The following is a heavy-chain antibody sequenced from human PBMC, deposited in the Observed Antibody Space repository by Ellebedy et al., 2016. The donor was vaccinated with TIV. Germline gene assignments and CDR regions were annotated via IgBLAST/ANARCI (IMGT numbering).Heavy chain of an antibody. D-gene: IGHD3-3*01. V-gene: IGHV1-69*04. CDR3: ARVPLRFLEWVFMDV. J-gene: IGHJ6*02. Sequence: ASVKVSCKASGGTFRTYAISWVRQAPGQGLEWMGRIIPILAKTDYAQKFQGRVAMTEDTSTDTAYMELSSLRSEDTAVYYCARVPLRFLEWVFMDVWGQGTTVSVSS. CDR2: IIPILAKT. CDR1: GGTFRTYA.